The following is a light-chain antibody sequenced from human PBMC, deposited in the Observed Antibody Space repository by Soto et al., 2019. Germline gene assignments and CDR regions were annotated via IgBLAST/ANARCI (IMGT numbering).Light chain of an antibody. J-gene: IGKJ1*01. Sequence: EIVLTQSPGTLSLSPGERATLSCRASQSVSSSYLAWYQQKPGQAPRLLIYGASSRATGIPDRFNGSGSGTDFTLTISRLEPEDFAVYYCQQYGSSPWWTFGQGTKVEIK. CDR2: GAS. V-gene: IGKV3-20*01. CDR1: QSVSSSY. CDR3: QQYGSSPWWT.